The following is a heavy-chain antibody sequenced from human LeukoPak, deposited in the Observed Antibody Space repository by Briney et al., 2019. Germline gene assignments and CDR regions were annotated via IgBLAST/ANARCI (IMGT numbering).Heavy chain of an antibody. CDR1: GYTFTGYY. Sequence: ASVTVSCKASGYTFTGYYMHWVRQAPGQGLEWMGWINPNSGVTDYAQKFQGRVTMTRDTSISTVYMELSRLRSGDTAVYYCARLSLGTIAAHDYWGQGTLVIVSS. CDR3: ARLSLGTIAAHDY. J-gene: IGHJ4*02. D-gene: IGHD6-6*01. CDR2: INPNSGVT. V-gene: IGHV1-2*02.